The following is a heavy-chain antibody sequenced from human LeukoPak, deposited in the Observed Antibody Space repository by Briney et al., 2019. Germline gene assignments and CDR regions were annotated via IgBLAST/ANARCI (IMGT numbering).Heavy chain of an antibody. CDR2: ISIASTT. D-gene: IGHD3-10*01. V-gene: IGHV3-69-1*01. J-gene: IGHJ4*02. CDR1: GFTFDDYG. Sequence: GGSLRLSCAASGFTFDDYGMNWVRLAPGKGLEWLSHISIASTTYYADSVKGRFTISRDNARNSVFLQMASLRAEDTGVYYCAKDGSGSPTYWGQGTLVTVSS. CDR3: AKDGSGSPTY.